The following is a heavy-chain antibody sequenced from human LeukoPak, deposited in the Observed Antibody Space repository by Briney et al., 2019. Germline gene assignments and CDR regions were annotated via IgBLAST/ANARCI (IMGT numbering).Heavy chain of an antibody. V-gene: IGHV3-74*01. CDR1: GFTFNYYW. J-gene: IGHJ4*02. CDR2: IKNDGTST. CDR3: ARVVGAVAGKGGNFDS. D-gene: IGHD6-19*01. Sequence: GGSLGLSCAASGFTFNYYWMHWVRQAPGQGLMWVSRIKNDGTSTDYADSVKDRFTISRDDAKSTLCLQMNSLRGEDTAIYYCARVVGAVAGKGGNFDSWGQGTLVTVSS.